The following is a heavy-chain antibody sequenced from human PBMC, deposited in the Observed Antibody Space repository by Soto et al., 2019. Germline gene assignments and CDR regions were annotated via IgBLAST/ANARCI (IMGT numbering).Heavy chain of an antibody. CDR3: AAGVTYDGNFDI. D-gene: IGHD5-12*01. V-gene: IGHV1-58*01. CDR2: IVVGSGNT. J-gene: IGHJ3*02. Sequence: SVKVSCKASGYTFSGYSLHWVRQAPGQRLEWIGWIVVGSGNTNYAQKFQERVSITRDMSTRTAYMELSSLRSEDTAVYYCAAGVTYDGNFDIWGQGTMVTVSS. CDR1: GYTFSGYS.